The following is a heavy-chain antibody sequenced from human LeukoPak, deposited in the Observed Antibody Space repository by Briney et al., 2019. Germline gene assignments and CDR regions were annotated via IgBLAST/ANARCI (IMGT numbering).Heavy chain of an antibody. CDR1: GDSISRYY. J-gene: IGHJ6*03. V-gene: IGHV4-59*01. CDR2: YYGGRS. Sequence: SETVSLTCTVSGDSISRYYWSWIRQSPGKGLEWIGYYGGRSTYNPSLKSRVTMSVDTSKNQFSLKLTSVTAADTAVYYCARYDHAPSYYYYYMDVWGKGTTVSVPS. CDR3: ARYDHAPSYYYYYMDV. D-gene: IGHD1-14*01.